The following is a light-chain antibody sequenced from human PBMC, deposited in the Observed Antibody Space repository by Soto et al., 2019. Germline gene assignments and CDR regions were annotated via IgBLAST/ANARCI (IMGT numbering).Light chain of an antibody. CDR1: SSDVGGYNY. CDR2: ELS. J-gene: IGLJ1*01. Sequence: QSALTQPASVSGSPGQSITISCTGTSSDVGGYNYVSWYQQHPGKAPNLMIYELSNRPSGVSNRCSGSKSGNTASLTISGLQAEDEADYYCSAYTSSSIHDVFGAGTKVTVL. V-gene: IGLV2-14*01. CDR3: SAYTSSSIHDV.